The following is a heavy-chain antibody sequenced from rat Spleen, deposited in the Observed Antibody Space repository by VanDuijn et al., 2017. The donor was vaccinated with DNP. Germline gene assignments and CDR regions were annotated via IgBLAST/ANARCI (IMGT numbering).Heavy chain of an antibody. CDR2: ITYDGSKT. J-gene: IGHJ4*01. CDR3: ITFEGRNA. CDR1: GFTVSDYN. V-gene: IGHV5S10*01. D-gene: IGHD1-11*01. Sequence: EVQLVESGGGLVQPGRSLKLSCAASGFTVSDYNMAWVRQAPTKGLEWVATITYDGSKTYYRDSVKGRFTISRDNAKSTLYLQMDSLRSEDTATYYCITFEGRNAWGQGTSVTVSS.